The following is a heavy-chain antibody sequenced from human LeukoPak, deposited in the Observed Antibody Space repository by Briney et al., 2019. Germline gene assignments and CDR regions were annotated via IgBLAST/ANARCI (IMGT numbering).Heavy chain of an antibody. V-gene: IGHV1-69*05. CDR3: AIRGPYRRDGYPEPFDY. J-gene: IGHJ4*02. Sequence: ASVKVSCKASGGTFSSYAISWVRQAPGQGLEWMGGIIPIFCTANYAQKFQGRVTITTDESTSTAYMELSSLRSEDTAVYYCAIRGPYRRDGYPEPFDYWGQGTLVTVSS. D-gene: IGHD5-24*01. CDR1: GGTFSSYA. CDR2: IIPIFCTA.